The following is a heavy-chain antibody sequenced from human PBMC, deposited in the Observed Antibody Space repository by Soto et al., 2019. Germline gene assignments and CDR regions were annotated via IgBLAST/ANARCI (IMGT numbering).Heavy chain of an antibody. D-gene: IGHD3-10*01. CDR3: ARAPAGPSPRWDV. V-gene: IGHV4-30-2*01. Sequence: QVVLQESGPGLVKPAQTLSLTCAVSGGSMSRGGQSWSWIRQPPGKGLEWIGFIYYTGSTYYNPSLKSRVTLSVARSKNQFSLNLASVTAAYTAMYYCARAPAGPSPRWDVWGQGTTVTVSS. CDR2: IYYTGST. J-gene: IGHJ6*02. CDR1: GGSMSRGGQS.